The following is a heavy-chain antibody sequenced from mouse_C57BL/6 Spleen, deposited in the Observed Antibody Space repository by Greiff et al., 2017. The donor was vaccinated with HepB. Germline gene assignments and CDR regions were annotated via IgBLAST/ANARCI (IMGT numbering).Heavy chain of an antibody. D-gene: IGHD1-1*01. V-gene: IGHV1-54*01. J-gene: IGHJ4*01. CDR3: AREGDYGSSYYAMDY. CDR2: INPGSGGT. CDR1: GYAFTNYL. Sequence: VKLQESGAELVRPGTSVKVSCKASGYAFTNYLIEWVKQRPGQGLEWIGVINPGSGGTNYNEKFKGKATLTADKSSSTAYMQLSSLTSEDSAVYFCAREGDYGSSYYAMDYWGQGTSVTVSS.